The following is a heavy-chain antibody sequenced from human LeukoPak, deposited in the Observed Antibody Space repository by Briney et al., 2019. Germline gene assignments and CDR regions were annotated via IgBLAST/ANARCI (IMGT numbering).Heavy chain of an antibody. D-gene: IGHD6-13*01. CDR3: AIPYSSSWTDY. J-gene: IGHJ4*02. V-gene: IGHV4-30-2*01. CDR2: IYHSGST. CDR1: GGSISSGGYY. Sequence: SQTLSLTCTVSGGSISSGGYYWSWIRQPPGKGLEWIGYIYHSGSTNYNPSLKSRVTISVDTSKNQFSLKLSSVTPADTAVYYCAIPYSSSWTDYWGQGTLVTVSS.